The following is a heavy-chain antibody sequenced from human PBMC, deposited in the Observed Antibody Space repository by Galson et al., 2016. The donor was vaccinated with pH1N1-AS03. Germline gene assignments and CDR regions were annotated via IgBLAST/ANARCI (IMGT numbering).Heavy chain of an antibody. Sequence: KTLSLTCTVSGDSISSTPYYWGWIRQPPGKGLEWIGTIYFRGATYYSPSLKSRVTISIDSSKNLFSLSLSSVTAADTAVYYCARHVGGSYPNNLDSWGQGTLVIVSS. CDR2: IYFRGAT. V-gene: IGHV4-39*07. CDR3: ARHVGGSYPNNLDS. J-gene: IGHJ4*02. D-gene: IGHD1-26*01. CDR1: GDSISSTPYY.